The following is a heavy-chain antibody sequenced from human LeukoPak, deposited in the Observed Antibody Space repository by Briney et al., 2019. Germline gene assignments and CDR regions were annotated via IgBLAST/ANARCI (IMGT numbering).Heavy chain of an antibody. J-gene: IGHJ3*02. D-gene: IGHD2-2*01. CDR1: GGSISSYY. CDR3: AGEDQLLGDAFDI. V-gene: IGHV4-59*12. Sequence: SETLSLTCTVSGGSISSYYWSWIRQPPGKGLEWIGYIYYSGSTNYNPSLKSRVTISVDTSKNQFSLKLSSVTAADTAVYYCAGEDQLLGDAFDIWGQGTMVTVSS. CDR2: IYYSGST.